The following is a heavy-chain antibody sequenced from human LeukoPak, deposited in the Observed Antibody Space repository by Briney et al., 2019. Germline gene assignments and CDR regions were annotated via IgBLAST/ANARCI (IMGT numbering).Heavy chain of an antibody. CDR3: VRAPPGTGWLVDY. CDR1: GFXFSNYD. D-gene: IGHD6-19*01. Sequence: GGSLRLSCAASGFXFSNYDMLWVRQVTGKGLEWVSAINTAGDTYYPGSLKGRFTISRENAKNALYLQMNSLRAGDTAVYYCVRAPPGTGWLVDYWGQGTLVTVSS. V-gene: IGHV3-13*04. J-gene: IGHJ4*02. CDR2: INTAGDT.